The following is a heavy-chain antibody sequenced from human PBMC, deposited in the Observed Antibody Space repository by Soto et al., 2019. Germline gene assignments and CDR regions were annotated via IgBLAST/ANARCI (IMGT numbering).Heavy chain of an antibody. CDR2: ISSSSSYI. Sequence: GGSLRLSCEASGFTFSSYTMNWVRQAPGKGLEWVSSISSSSSYIFYADSVNGRFTISRDNAKNSLFLQMSSLRVDDTAVYFCARDLSYSEVAAPFDHWGQGTQVTVSS. CDR1: GFTFSSYT. V-gene: IGHV3-21*01. CDR3: ARDLSYSEVAAPFDH. J-gene: IGHJ4*02. D-gene: IGHD6-13*01.